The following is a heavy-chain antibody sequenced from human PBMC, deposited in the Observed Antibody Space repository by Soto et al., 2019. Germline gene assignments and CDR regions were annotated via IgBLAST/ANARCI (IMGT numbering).Heavy chain of an antibody. CDR3: ARVVLTITRGAFDA. D-gene: IGHD3-9*01. J-gene: IGHJ3*01. V-gene: IGHV4-4*02. Sequence: QVQLQESGPGLVKPSGTLSLTCAVSGGSISSSHWWTWVRQSPGKGLEYIGEISHSGTSNSNPSLKSRVTLSVDTSKHHFSLTLTSVTVADTAVYYCARVVLTITRGAFDAWGQGTLVIVSS. CDR1: GGSISSSHW. CDR2: ISHSGTS.